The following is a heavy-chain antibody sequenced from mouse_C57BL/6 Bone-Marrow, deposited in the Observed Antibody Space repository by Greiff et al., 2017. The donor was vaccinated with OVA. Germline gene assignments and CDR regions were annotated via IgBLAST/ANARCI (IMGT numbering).Heavy chain of an antibody. CDR2: INPYNGGT. D-gene: IGHD1-1*01. J-gene: IGHJ2*01. V-gene: IGHV1-19*01. CDR1: GYTFTDSY. Sequence: VQLKESGPVLVKPGASVKMSCKASGYTFTDSYMNWVKQSHGKSLEWIGVINPYNGGTSYNQKFKGKATLTVDKSSSTAYMELNSLTSEDSAVYYCARRITTVWDYWGQGTTLTVSS. CDR3: ARRITTVWDY.